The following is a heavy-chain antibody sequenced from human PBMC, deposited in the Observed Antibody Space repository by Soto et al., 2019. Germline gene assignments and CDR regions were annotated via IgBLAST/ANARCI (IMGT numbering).Heavy chain of an antibody. CDR3: AHAYGGTSWPNDAFDV. D-gene: IGHD2-2*01. J-gene: IGHJ3*01. CDR1: GFSLSTDGVG. CDR2: IYWDDDQ. V-gene: IGHV2-5*02. Sequence: QITLKESGPTLVKPTQTLTLTCTFSGFSLSTDGVGVGWIRQPPGKALEWLALIYWDDDQRYSPSLKTRLTIPQXTXKXXVVLTMTNMDPVDTATYYCAHAYGGTSWPNDAFDVWGQGTVVTVSS.